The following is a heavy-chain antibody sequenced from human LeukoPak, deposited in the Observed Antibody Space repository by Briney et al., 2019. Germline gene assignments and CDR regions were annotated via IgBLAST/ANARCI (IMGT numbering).Heavy chain of an antibody. V-gene: IGHV3-21*01. CDR1: GFTFSNSA. Sequence: GGSLRLSCAASGFTFSNSAMNWVRQVPGKGLEWVSSIDYDSSHIYYAASVRGRFTISRDNARNSVYLQMNSLRVEDTAVYYCARDPLRYLRVGHYDYWGRGTLVAVSS. CDR3: ARDPLRYLRVGHYDY. D-gene: IGHD3-9*01. CDR2: IDYDSSHI. J-gene: IGHJ4*02.